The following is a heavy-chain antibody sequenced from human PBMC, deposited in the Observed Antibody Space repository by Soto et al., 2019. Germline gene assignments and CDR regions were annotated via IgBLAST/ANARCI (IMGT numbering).Heavy chain of an antibody. CDR3: ARVVDREAVAGTYYYYYGMDV. CDR1: GFTFSSYA. CDR2: ISYDGSNK. J-gene: IGHJ6*02. D-gene: IGHD6-19*01. V-gene: IGHV3-30-3*01. Sequence: GGSLRLSCAASGFTFSSYAMHWVRQAPGKGLEWVAVISYDGSNKYYADSVKGRFTISRDNSKNTLYLQMNSLRAEDTAVYYCARVVDREAVAGTYYYYYGMDVWGQGTTVTVSS.